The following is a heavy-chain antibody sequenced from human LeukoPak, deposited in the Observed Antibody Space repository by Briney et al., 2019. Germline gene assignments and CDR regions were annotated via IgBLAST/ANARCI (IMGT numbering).Heavy chain of an antibody. V-gene: IGHV4-59*01. J-gene: IGHJ5*02. D-gene: IGHD1-26*01. CDR1: GGSISSYY. CDR3: AREESIVGATRWFDP. Sequence: SEALSLTCTVSGGSISSYYWSWIRQPPGKGLEWIGYIYYSGSTNYNPSLKSRVTISVDTSKNQFSLKLSSVTAADTAVYYCAREESIVGATRWFDPWGQGTLVTVSS. CDR2: IYYSGST.